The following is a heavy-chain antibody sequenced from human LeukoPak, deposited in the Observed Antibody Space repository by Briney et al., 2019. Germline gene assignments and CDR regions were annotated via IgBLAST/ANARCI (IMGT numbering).Heavy chain of an antibody. V-gene: IGHV3-7*01. CDR2: IKQDGSEK. Sequence: PGGSLRLSCAASGFTFSTYYMSWVRQAPGKGLEWVANIKQDGSEKYYVDPVKGRFTIFRDDARNSLYLQMNSLRVEDTAVYYCARGRDGHNRGDALDIWGQGTMVTVS. D-gene: IGHD5-24*01. CDR3: ARGRDGHNRGDALDI. J-gene: IGHJ3*02. CDR1: GFTFSTYY.